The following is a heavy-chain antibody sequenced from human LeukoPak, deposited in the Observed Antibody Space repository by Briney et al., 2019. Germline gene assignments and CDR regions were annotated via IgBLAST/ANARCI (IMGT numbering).Heavy chain of an antibody. J-gene: IGHJ6*02. V-gene: IGHV4-39*07. CDR2: IYYSGST. CDR3: ARDSIGSGSYYYYGMDV. CDR1: GGSISSSSYY. D-gene: IGHD3-10*01. Sequence: SSETLSLTCTVSGGSISSSSYYWGWIRQPPGKGLAWIGSIYYSGSTYYNPSLKSRVTISVDTSKNQFSLKLSSVTAADTAVYYCARDSIGSGSYYYYGMDVWGQGTTVTVSS.